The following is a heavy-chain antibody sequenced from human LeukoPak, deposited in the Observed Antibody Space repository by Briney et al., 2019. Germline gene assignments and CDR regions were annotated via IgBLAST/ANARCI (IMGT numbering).Heavy chain of an antibody. CDR3: AKDKAAADWVALDY. Sequence: PGGSLRLSCAASGFTLDDYAMHWVRHATGKGLEWVSGISWNSGSIGYADSVKGRFTISRDNAKNSLYLQKNSLRAEDTALYYCAKDKAAADWVALDYWGQGTLVTVSS. D-gene: IGHD6-13*01. CDR1: GFTLDDYA. J-gene: IGHJ4*02. CDR2: ISWNSGSI. V-gene: IGHV3-9*01.